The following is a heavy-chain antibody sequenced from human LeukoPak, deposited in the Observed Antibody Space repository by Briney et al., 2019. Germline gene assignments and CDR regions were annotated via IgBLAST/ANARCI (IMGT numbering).Heavy chain of an antibody. CDR1: GYTFTSYY. Sequence: VASVKVSCKASGYTFTSYYMHWVRQAPGQGLEWMGIINPSGGSTSYAQKFQGRVTMTRDTSTSTVYMELSSLRSEGTAVYYCAREYYYDSSGYFAFDIWGQGTMVTVSS. CDR2: INPSGGST. CDR3: AREYYYDSSGYFAFDI. V-gene: IGHV1-46*01. D-gene: IGHD3-22*01. J-gene: IGHJ3*02.